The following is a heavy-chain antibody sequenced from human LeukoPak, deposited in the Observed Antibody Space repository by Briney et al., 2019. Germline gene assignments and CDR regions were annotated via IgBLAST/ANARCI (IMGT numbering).Heavy chain of an antibody. Sequence: PGGSLRLSCAASGFTFSTSGMHWVRQAPGRGLEWEAFIRNDGSNKYYADSVKGRFTISRDNSKNTLYLQMNSLGAEDTAVYYCAKGSGYSFFEYWGQGTLVTVSS. CDR2: IRNDGSNK. CDR1: GFTFSTSG. V-gene: IGHV3-30*02. J-gene: IGHJ4*02. CDR3: AKGSGYSFFEY. D-gene: IGHD3-22*01.